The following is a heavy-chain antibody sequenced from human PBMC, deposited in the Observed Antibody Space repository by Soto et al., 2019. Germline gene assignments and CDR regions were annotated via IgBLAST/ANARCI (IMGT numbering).Heavy chain of an antibody. D-gene: IGHD1-26*01. Sequence: EVQLVESGGDLVQPGGSLRLSCAASGFTFSDHYMDWVRQAPGKGLEWVGRSRNKAQNYITEYAASVKGSFNISRDDSKNSLYLQMSSLNTEDTAVYYCARWEAGACDDWGQGTLVTVSS. CDR3: ARWEAGACDD. V-gene: IGHV3-72*01. CDR2: SRNKAQNYIT. J-gene: IGHJ4*02. CDR1: GFTFSDHY.